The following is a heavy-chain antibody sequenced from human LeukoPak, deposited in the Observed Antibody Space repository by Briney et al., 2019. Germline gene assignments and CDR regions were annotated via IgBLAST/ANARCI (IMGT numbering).Heavy chain of an antibody. J-gene: IGHJ4*02. CDR2: IYYSGST. D-gene: IGHD2-15*01. CDR3: ARHARINAPFFDY. V-gene: IGHV4-59*08. Sequence: SETLSLTCTVSGGSISSYYWSWIRQPPGKGLEWIGYIYYSGSTNYNRSLKRRVTISVDTSKNQFSLKLSSVTAADTAVYYCARHARINAPFFDYWGQGTLVTVSS. CDR1: GGSISSYY.